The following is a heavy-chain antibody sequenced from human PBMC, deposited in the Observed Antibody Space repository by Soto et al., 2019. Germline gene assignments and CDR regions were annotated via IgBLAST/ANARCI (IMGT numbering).Heavy chain of an antibody. CDR1: GGYISSGGYY. CDR2: IYYSGST. D-gene: IGHD3-9*01. V-gene: IGHV4-31*03. CDR3: ARDRAYDILTGHYYYYGMAV. Sequence: SETLSLTCTVSGGYISSGGYYWSWIRQHPGKGLEWIGYIYYSGSTYYNPSLKSRVTISVDTSKNQFSLKLSSVTAADTAVYYCARDRAYDILTGHYYYYGMAVWGQGTTVTVSS. J-gene: IGHJ6*02.